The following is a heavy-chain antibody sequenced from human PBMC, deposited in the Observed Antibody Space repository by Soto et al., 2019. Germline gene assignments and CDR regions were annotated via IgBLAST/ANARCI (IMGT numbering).Heavy chain of an antibody. CDR3: AKSPNPGSATPSYYGMDV. CDR1: GYTLTELS. Sequence: ASVKVSCKVSGYTLTELSMHWVRQAPGKGLEWMGGFDPEDGETIYAQKFQGRVTMTRDTSITTAYMELSSLRSEDTAVYYCAKSPNPGSATPSYYGMDVWGLGTTVTVSS. V-gene: IGHV1-24*01. J-gene: IGHJ6*02. CDR2: FDPEDGET. D-gene: IGHD2-15*01.